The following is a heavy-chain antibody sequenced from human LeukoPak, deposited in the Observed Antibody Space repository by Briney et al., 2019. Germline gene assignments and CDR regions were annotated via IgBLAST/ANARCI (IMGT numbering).Heavy chain of an antibody. CDR3: AKGGRYCSGGSCYLYNWFDP. CDR2: ISGSGGST. D-gene: IGHD2-15*01. J-gene: IGHJ5*02. Sequence: GGSLRLSCAAPGFTFSSYAMSWVRQAPGKGLEWVSAISGSGGSTYYADSVKGRFTISRDNSKNTLYLQMNSLRAEDTAVYYCAKGGRYCSGGSCYLYNWFDPWGQGTLVTVSS. V-gene: IGHV3-23*01. CDR1: GFTFSSYA.